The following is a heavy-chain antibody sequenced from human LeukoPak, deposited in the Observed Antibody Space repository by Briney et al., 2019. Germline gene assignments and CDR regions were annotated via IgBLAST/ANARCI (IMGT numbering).Heavy chain of an antibody. CDR2: IYYSGST. CDR3: ASGYYYDSSGYYYADAFDI. CDR1: GGSISSGDYY. Sequence: PSQTLSLTCTVSGGSISSGDYYWSWIRQPPGKGLEWIGYIYYSGSTYYNPSLKSRVTISVDTSKNQFSLKLSSVTAADTAVYYCASGYYYDSSGYYYADAFDIWGQGTMVTVSS. D-gene: IGHD3-22*01. J-gene: IGHJ3*02. V-gene: IGHV4-30-4*01.